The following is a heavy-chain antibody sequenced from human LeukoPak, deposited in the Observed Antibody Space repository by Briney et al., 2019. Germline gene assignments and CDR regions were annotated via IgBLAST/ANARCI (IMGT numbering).Heavy chain of an antibody. CDR2: MSSRSGII. J-gene: IGHJ6*02. D-gene: IGHD5-24*01. Sequence: EGSLRLSCAVSGFTFSDYYMSWIRQSPGKGLEWISYMSSRSGIIYYADSVKGRFTISRDNARNSLYLQMNSLRVDDTAVYYCAGGLLEAQGWLQWLGTVYSMDVWGQGTPVTVSS. V-gene: IGHV3-11*01. CDR1: GFTFSDYY. CDR3: AGGLLEAQGWLQWLGTVYSMDV.